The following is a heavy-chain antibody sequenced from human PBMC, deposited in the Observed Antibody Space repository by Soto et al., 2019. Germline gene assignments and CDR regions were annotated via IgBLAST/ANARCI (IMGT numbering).Heavy chain of an antibody. Sequence: GSLRLSCAASGFTFSSYAMSWVRQAPGKGLEWVSAISGSGGSTYYADSVKGRFTISRDNSKNTLYLQMNSLRAEDTAVYYCAKFDIVVVVAATNIDYWGQGTLVTVSS. CDR1: GFTFSSYA. J-gene: IGHJ4*02. V-gene: IGHV3-23*01. CDR2: ISGSGGST. CDR3: AKFDIVVVVAATNIDY. D-gene: IGHD2-15*01.